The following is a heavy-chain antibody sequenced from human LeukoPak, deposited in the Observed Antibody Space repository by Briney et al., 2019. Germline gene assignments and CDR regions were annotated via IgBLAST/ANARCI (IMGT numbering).Heavy chain of an antibody. CDR1: GGSISSYY. D-gene: IGHD5-24*01. CDR3: ARSAYRDGYNVLDY. Sequence: SETLSLTCSVSGGSISSYYWNWIRQPPGKGLEWIGYIYYSGSTNYNPSLKSRVTISVDTSKNQFSLKPSSVTAADTAVYYCARSAYRDGYNVLDYWGQGTLVTVSS. V-gene: IGHV4-59*08. CDR2: IYYSGST. J-gene: IGHJ4*02.